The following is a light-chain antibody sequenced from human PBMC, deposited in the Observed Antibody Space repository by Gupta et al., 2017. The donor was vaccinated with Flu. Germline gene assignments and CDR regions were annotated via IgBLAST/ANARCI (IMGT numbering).Light chain of an antibody. V-gene: IGKV3-11*01. CDR3: QQRSNWPLT. CDR1: QTVNNF. J-gene: IGKJ4*01. Sequence: EIVLTHSPATLSLSPGERATLSCRASQTVNNFLAWYQQRPGQAPRLLIYGASNRVTGIPARFSGSGSGTEFTLTISSLEPEDFAVYYCQQRSNWPLTFGGGTKVEIK. CDR2: GAS.